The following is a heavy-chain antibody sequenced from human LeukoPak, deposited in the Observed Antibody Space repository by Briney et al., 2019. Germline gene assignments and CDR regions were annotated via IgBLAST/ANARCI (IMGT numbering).Heavy chain of an antibody. CDR3: ASCYYDSSGYYYFDY. CDR1: GYTFSGHY. V-gene: IGHV1-2*02. Sequence: ASLKVSCKASGYTFSGHYMHWVRQAPGQGLEWMGWIKPSSGATNYAQKSRGRVTMTRDTSNRTSYMELSRLRSDDTALYYCASCYYDSSGYYYFDYWGQGTLVTVSS. D-gene: IGHD3-22*01. CDR2: IKPSSGAT. J-gene: IGHJ4*02.